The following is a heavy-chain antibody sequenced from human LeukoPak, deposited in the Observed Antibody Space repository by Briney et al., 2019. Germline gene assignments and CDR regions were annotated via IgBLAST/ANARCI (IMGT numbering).Heavy chain of an antibody. Sequence: SVKVSCKASGYTFTSYDINWVRQATGQGLEWMGGIIPIFGTANYAQKFQGRVTITADKSTSTAYMELSSLRSEDTAVYYCARSKQQLVRDAFDIWGQGTMVTVSS. CDR2: IIPIFGTA. CDR1: GYTFTSYD. V-gene: IGHV1-69*06. J-gene: IGHJ3*02. CDR3: ARSKQQLVRDAFDI. D-gene: IGHD6-13*01.